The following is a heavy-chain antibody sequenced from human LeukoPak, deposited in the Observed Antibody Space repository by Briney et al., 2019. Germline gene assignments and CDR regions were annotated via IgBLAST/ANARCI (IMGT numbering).Heavy chain of an antibody. CDR1: GGSISSGGYY. CDR2: IYHSGST. D-gene: IGHD3-10*01. CDR3: ARGYYGSGGNWFDP. V-gene: IGHV4-30-2*01. J-gene: IGHJ5*02. Sequence: SQTLSLTCTVSGGSISSGGYYWSWIRQPPGKGLEWIGYIYHSGSTYYNPSLKSRVTISVDRSKNQFSLKLGSVTAADTAVYYCARGYYGSGGNWFDPWGQGTLVTVSS.